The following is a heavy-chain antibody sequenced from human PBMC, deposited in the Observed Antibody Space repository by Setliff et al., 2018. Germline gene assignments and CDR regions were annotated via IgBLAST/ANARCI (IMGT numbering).Heavy chain of an antibody. CDR3: ARGYAARVGFGNWFDP. J-gene: IGHJ5*02. CDR1: GESFSNNY. Sequence: PSETLSLTCSVYGESFSNNYWSWIRQTPGKGLEWIGESNHGGSTSYHPSLKSRLTMSVDTSKNQFSLKLTSVTAADTAVFYCARGYAARVGFGNWFDPWGQGTLVTVSS. V-gene: IGHV4-34*01. D-gene: IGHD6-6*01. CDR2: SNHGGST.